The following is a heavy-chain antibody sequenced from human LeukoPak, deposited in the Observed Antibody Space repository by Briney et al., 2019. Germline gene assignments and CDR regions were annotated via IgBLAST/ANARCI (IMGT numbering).Heavy chain of an antibody. V-gene: IGHV1-2*02. D-gene: IGHD6-13*01. CDR1: GYTSTGYY. CDR2: INPNSGGT. Sequence: ASVKVSCKASGYTSTGYYMHWVRQAPGQGLEWMGWINPNSGGTNYAQKFQGRVTMTRDTSISTAYMELSRLRSDDTAVYYCARVPTSSSWYTVGDYWGQGTLVTVSS. CDR3: ARVPTSSSWYTVGDY. J-gene: IGHJ4*02.